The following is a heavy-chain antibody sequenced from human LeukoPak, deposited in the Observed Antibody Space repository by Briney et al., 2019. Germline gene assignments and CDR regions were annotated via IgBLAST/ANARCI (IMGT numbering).Heavy chain of an antibody. D-gene: IGHD3-22*01. J-gene: IGHJ4*02. CDR3: APYYYNSRAFGY. CDR1: GFTFSDYY. V-gene: IGHV3-7*01. Sequence: GGSLRLSCAASGFTFSDYYMTWVRQAPGKGLEWVANIGQDGSEKNYVDSVKGRFTISRDNVENSLYLQMNSLRAEDTAVYYCAPYYYNSRAFGYWGQGTLVTVSS. CDR2: IGQDGSEK.